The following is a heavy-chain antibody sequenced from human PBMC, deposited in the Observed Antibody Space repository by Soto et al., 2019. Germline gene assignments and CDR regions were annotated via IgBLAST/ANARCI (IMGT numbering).Heavy chain of an antibody. Sequence: QVQLVQSAPELTKPGASVKVSCRVSGHISGHYGISWVRLRAGQGLEWMGWISAHRGHTNYAHKFRGRVTMTTDPSTATVSMELTNLLSAATAVYFCARDGDQWDQRFCDNWGQGTLVTVSS. CDR1: GHISGHYG. CDR3: ARDGDQWDQRFCDN. D-gene: IGHD1-26*01. CDR2: ISAHRGHT. J-gene: IGHJ4*02. V-gene: IGHV1-18*01.